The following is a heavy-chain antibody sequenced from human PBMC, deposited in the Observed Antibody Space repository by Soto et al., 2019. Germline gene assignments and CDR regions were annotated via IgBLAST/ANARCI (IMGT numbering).Heavy chain of an antibody. CDR1: GYTFTSYG. CDR2: ISTWNDGK. CDR3: ARLNSDYAVDY. J-gene: IGHJ4*02. D-gene: IGHD5-12*01. Sequence: ASVKVSCKPSGYTFTSYGCSWVRQAPGQGPEWMGWISTWNDGKTDAQKFRGRVTMTTDTSTSTAYMELRSLRSDDTAVYYCARLNSDYAVDYWGQGTLVTVSS. V-gene: IGHV1-18*04.